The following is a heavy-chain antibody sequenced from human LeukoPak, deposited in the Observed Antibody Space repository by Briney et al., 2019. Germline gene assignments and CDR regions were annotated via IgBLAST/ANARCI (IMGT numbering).Heavy chain of an antibody. CDR2: IYYSGST. Sequence: SQTLSLTCTVSGGSLSSGDYYWSWIRQPPGTGLEWIGYIYYSGSTYYNPSLKSRVTISVDTSKNQFSLKLSSVTAADTAVYYCARVSTEDSSGYYYSDYWGQGTLVTVSS. D-gene: IGHD3-22*01. J-gene: IGHJ4*02. V-gene: IGHV4-30-4*01. CDR3: ARVSTEDSSGYYYSDY. CDR1: GGSLSSGDYY.